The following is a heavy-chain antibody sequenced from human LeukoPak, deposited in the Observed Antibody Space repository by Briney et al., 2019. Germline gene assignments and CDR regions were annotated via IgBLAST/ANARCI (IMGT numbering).Heavy chain of an antibody. CDR2: IYHSGST. CDR1: GGSISSSNW. V-gene: IGHV4-4*02. D-gene: IGHD3-22*01. Sequence: SGTLSLTCAVSGGSISSSNWWSWVRQPPGKGLEWIGEIYHSGSTNYNPSLKSRVTISVDKSKNQFSLKLSSVTAADTAVYYCARVGYYYDSSGYYYELYYYMDVWGKGTTVTISS. CDR3: ARVGYYYDSSGYYYELYYYMDV. J-gene: IGHJ6*03.